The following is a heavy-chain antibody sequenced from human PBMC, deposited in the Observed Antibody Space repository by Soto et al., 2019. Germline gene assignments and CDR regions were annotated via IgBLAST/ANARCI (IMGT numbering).Heavy chain of an antibody. CDR1: GFTFSDYY. CDR2: ISGSSNT. Sequence: SCAASGFTFSDYYMSWIRQAPGKGLEYISYISGSSNTNYIDNVKGRFTISRDNAQNSLYLQMNSLRPEDTAVYYCLSGNSPSSTWGQGTPISVS. CDR3: LSGNSPSST. D-gene: IGHD5-12*01. V-gene: IGHV3-11*06. J-gene: IGHJ5*02.